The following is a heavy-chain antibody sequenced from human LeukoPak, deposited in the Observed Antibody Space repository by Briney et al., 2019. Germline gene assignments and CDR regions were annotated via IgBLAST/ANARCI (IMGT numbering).Heavy chain of an antibody. CDR2: ISHSGST. J-gene: IGHJ6*02. Sequence: SETLSLTCTVYGGSSTDYLWTWIRQSPGKGLEWIGEISHSGSTNYNPSLKSRVTISVDTSKNQFSLKLSSVTAADTAVYYCARDGYCSGGSCYPYYYGMDVWGQGTTVTVSS. CDR1: GGSSTDYL. V-gene: IGHV4-34*01. CDR3: ARDGYCSGGSCYPYYYGMDV. D-gene: IGHD2-15*01.